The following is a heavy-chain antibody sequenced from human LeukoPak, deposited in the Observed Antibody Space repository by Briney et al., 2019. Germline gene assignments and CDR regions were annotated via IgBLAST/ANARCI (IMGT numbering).Heavy chain of an antibody. D-gene: IGHD5-18*01. Sequence: SETLSLTCTVSGGSISSYYWSWIRQPPGKGLEWIGFIYYSGNTYYNPSLKSRVTISVDTSKNQFSLRLSSVTATDTAEYFCARHQMRYSYGTLFDYWGQGTLVTVSS. CDR1: GGSISSYY. V-gene: IGHV4-59*08. J-gene: IGHJ4*02. CDR2: IYYSGNT. CDR3: ARHQMRYSYGTLFDY.